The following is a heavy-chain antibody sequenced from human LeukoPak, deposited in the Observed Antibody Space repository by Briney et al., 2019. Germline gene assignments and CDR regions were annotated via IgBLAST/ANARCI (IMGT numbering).Heavy chain of an antibody. CDR2: IYYSGST. CDR1: GGSISSYY. V-gene: IGHV4-59*01. CDR3: ARGVWIGYRYYFDY. Sequence: SETLSLTCTVSGGSISSYYWSWIRQPPGKGLEWIGYIYYSGSTNYNPSLKSRVTISVDTSKNQFSLKLSSVTAADTAVYYCARGVWIGYRYYFDYWGQGTLVTVSS. D-gene: IGHD5-12*01. J-gene: IGHJ4*02.